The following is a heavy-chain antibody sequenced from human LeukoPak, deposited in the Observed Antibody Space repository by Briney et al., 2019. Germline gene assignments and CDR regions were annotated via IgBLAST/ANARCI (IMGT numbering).Heavy chain of an antibody. D-gene: IGHD4-11*01. CDR2: IWSDATNQ. CDR1: GFTFSHYG. V-gene: IGHV3-33*06. J-gene: IGHJ4*02. CDR3: VKDAQRGFDYSNSLQH. Sequence: PGWSLRLSCEASGFTFSHYGMHWVRQAPGNGLEWVAVIWSDATNQYYSDSVKGRFTISRDNFKRTVSLQMNSLRAEDTAVYYCVKDAQRGFDYSNSLQHWGQGSLVTVSS.